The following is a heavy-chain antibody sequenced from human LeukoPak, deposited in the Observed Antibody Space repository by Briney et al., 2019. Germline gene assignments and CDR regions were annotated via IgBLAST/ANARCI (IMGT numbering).Heavy chain of an antibody. CDR2: ISVYNGNT. V-gene: IGHV1-18*01. CDR3: ARAGYCSGGSCLIWFDA. D-gene: IGHD2-15*01. J-gene: IGHJ5*02. Sequence: ASVKVSCKASGYTFNSHGISWVRQAPGQGLEWMGWISVYNGNTNYAQKLQGRVTMTTDTSTSIAYMELRSLRSDDTAVYYCARAGYCSGGSCLIWFDAWGQGTLVTVSS. CDR1: GYTFNSHG.